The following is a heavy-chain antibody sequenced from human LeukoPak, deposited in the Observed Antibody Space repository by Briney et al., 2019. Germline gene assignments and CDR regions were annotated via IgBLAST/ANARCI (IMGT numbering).Heavy chain of an antibody. CDR3: ARDRLEGGETFDS. CDR2: ISSSPPYI. Sequence: GGSLRLSCAASGFPFGTYSMNWVRQAPGKGLEWVSSISSSPPYIFYADSVKGRFTISRDNAENSLFLQMNSLRPEDTAVYFCARDRLEGGETFDSWGQGTLSPSPQ. D-gene: IGHD1-1*01. J-gene: IGHJ4*02. CDR1: GFPFGTYS. V-gene: IGHV3-21*01.